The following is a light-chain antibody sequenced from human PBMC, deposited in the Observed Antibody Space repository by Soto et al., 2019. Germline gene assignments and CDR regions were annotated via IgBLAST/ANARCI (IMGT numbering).Light chain of an antibody. J-gene: IGLJ2*01. CDR3: AAWDDSLNGVV. CDR2: SSN. Sequence: QSVLTQPPSASGTPGQRVTISCSGSSSNIGSNSVNWYQQLPGTAPKLLMYSSNQRPSGVPDRFSGSKSDTSASLAISGLQSEDEADYYCAAWDDSLNGVVFGGGTKLTVL. V-gene: IGLV1-44*01. CDR1: SSNIGSNS.